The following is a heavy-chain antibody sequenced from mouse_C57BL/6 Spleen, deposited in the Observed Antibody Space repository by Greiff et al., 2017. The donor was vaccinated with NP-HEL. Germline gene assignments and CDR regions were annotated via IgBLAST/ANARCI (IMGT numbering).Heavy chain of an antibody. V-gene: IGHV1-42*01. CDR1: GYSFTGYY. D-gene: IGHD1-1*01. CDR2: INPSTGGT. CDR3: ARGGLRYVPAWFAY. J-gene: IGHJ3*01. Sequence: VQLQQSGPELVKPGASVKISCKASGYSFTGYYMNWVKQSPEKGLEWIGEINPSTGGTTYNQKFKAKATLTVDKSSSTAYMQLKSLTSEDSAVYYCARGGLRYVPAWFAYWGQGTLVTVSA.